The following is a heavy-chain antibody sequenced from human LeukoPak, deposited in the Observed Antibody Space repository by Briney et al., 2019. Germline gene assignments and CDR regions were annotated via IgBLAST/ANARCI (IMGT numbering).Heavy chain of an antibody. J-gene: IGHJ3*02. CDR2: ISGGGGNT. CDR1: EFAFSSYA. CDR3: ANEKAVTGPLTDI. Sequence: TGGSLRLSCAASEFAFSSYAMSWVRQAPGKGLEWVSAISGGGGNTYYADSVKGRFTISRDNSKNTLYLQMNSLRAEDTAVYYCANEKAVTGPLTDIWGQGTMVTVSS. D-gene: IGHD4-17*01. V-gene: IGHV3-23*01.